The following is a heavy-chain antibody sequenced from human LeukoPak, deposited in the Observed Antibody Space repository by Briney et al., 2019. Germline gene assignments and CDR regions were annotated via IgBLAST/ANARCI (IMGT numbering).Heavy chain of an antibody. V-gene: IGHV4-59*01. CDR2: IYYSGST. CDR3: ARDLFPQIGCPTFDP. CDR1: GGSFGGYY. J-gene: IGHJ5*02. Sequence: SSETLSLTCTVSGGSFGGYYWTWIRQPPGKGLEWIGFIYYSGSTNYNPSLKGRVTISVDTSKNQFSLKLSSVTAADTAVYYCARDLFPQIGCPTFDPWGQGTLVTVSS. D-gene: IGHD2-21*01.